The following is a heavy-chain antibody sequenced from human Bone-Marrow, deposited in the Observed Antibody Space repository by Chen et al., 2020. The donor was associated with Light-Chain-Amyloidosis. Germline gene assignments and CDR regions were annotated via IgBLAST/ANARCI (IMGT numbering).Heavy chain of an antibody. CDR3: ARGPIAAAFVGYFDY. Sequence: EVQLVESGGGLVQPGGSLRLSCAASGFTFSSYEMNWVRQAPGEGLEWVSYISSSGSTIYYADSVKGRFTISRDNAKNSLYLQMXSLRAEDTAVYYCARGPIAAAFVGYFDYWGQGTLVTVSS. V-gene: IGHV3-48*03. CDR2: ISSSGSTI. CDR1: GFTFSSYE. J-gene: IGHJ4*02. D-gene: IGHD6-13*01.